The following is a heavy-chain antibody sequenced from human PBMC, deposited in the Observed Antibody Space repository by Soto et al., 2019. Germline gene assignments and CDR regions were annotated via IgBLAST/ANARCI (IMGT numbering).Heavy chain of an antibody. V-gene: IGHV3-23*01. Sequence: GGSLRLSCAASGFTFSNYAMNWGRQAPGKGLEWVSSIGTGGDTNYADSVKGRFTISRDNSRDTLYLQMNSLRAEDTALYYCAKNYYFDNWGQGTLVTVSS. CDR3: AKNYYFDN. CDR2: IGTGGDT. CDR1: GFTFSNYA. J-gene: IGHJ4*02.